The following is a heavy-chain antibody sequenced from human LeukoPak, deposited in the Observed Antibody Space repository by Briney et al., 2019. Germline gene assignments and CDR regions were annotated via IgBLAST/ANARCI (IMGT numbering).Heavy chain of an antibody. D-gene: IGHD4/OR15-4a*01. V-gene: IGHV4-59*01. Sequence: KPSETLSLTCTVSGGSISSYYWSWIRQPPGKGLEWIGYIYYSGSTNYNPSLKSRVTISVDTSKNQFSLKLSSVTAADTAVYYCARSVLGWAFDIWGQGTMVTVSS. CDR1: GGSISSYY. J-gene: IGHJ3*02. CDR3: ARSVLGWAFDI. CDR2: IYYSGST.